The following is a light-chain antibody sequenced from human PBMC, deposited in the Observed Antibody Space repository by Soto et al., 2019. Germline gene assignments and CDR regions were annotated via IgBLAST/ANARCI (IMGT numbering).Light chain of an antibody. CDR3: QQRDIWPWT. J-gene: IGKJ1*01. CDR1: QSVSNNY. CDR2: GAS. Sequence: EIVLTQSPGTLSLSPGERATLSCRASQSVSNNYLAWYQQKPGQAPRLLIYGASNRATGIPDRFSGSGSGTDFTLTISSLEPEDFAVYYCQQRDIWPWTFGQGTKV. V-gene: IGKV3D-20*02.